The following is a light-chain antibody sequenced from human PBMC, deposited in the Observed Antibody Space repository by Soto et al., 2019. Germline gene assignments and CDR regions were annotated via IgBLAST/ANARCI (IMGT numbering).Light chain of an antibody. J-gene: IGLJ1*01. CDR2: EVS. CDR3: SSYTSATTYV. V-gene: IGLV2-14*01. Sequence: QSVLTQPASVSGSPGQSITISCTGTSSDVGAYDYVSWYQHHPGKAPKLMIHEVSDRPSGISNRFSGSKSGNTASLTISGLQAEDEADYYCSSYTSATTYVFGTGTKGTVL. CDR1: SSDVGAYDY.